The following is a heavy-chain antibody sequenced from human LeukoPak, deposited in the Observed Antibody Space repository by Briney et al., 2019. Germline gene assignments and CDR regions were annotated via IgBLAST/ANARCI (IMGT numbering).Heavy chain of an antibody. D-gene: IGHD5-24*01. CDR2: IYYSGGT. CDR1: GGSISSNGYY. J-gene: IGHJ4*02. V-gene: IGHV4-39*07. CDR3: ARVAVNGNNL. Sequence: SETLSLTCTVSGGSISSNGYYWAWFRQPPGKGLEWIGSIYYSGGTYYNPSLKSRVTISADTSKNQFSLNLSSVTAADTAIYYCARVAVNGNNLWGQGTQVTVSS.